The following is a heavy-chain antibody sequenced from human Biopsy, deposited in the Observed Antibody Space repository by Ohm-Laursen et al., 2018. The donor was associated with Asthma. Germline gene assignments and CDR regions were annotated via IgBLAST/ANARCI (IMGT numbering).Heavy chain of an antibody. CDR1: GGTFGNYA. CDR2: ISPVFGST. Sequence: SVKVSCKASGGTFGNYAISWGRQAPGLGLEWMGGISPVFGSTNIAQKFQGRVTISADIFTKTAYLEVSSLRSDDTAVYYCASPSSSREILYYYYNMDIWGQGTTVTV. J-gene: IGHJ6*02. CDR3: ASPSSSREILYYYYNMDI. D-gene: IGHD6-13*01. V-gene: IGHV1-69*06.